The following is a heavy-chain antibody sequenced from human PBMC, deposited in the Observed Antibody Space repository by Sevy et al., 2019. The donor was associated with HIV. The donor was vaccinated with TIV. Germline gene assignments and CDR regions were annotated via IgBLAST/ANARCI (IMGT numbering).Heavy chain of an antibody. CDR1: GFTFSTYA. CDR3: ANDANYYDSSGYSMSQWYYGMDV. J-gene: IGHJ6*02. CDR2: ISGSGGDT. V-gene: IGHV3-23*01. Sequence: GGSLRLSCAASGFTFSTYAMSWVRQAPGKGLEWVSVISGSGGDTYYADSVKGRFTISRDNSKNTLYLQMNSLRAEDTAVYYCANDANYYDSSGYSMSQWYYGMDVWGQGTTVTVSS. D-gene: IGHD3-22*01.